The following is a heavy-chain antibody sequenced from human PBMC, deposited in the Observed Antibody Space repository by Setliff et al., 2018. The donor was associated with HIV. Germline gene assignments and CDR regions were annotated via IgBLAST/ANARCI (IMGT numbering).Heavy chain of an antibody. CDR3: ARVPSYGNSWYGAADF. D-gene: IGHD6-13*01. V-gene: IGHV4-38-2*01. Sequence: PSETLSLTCAVSGYSLKSGDFWGWIRQPPGKGLEWIGNIYHSGSTYYNPSLKSRVTISVDTSKNQFSLKVTSVTAADTAVYYCARVPSYGNSWYGAADFWGQGTMVTVSS. J-gene: IGHJ3*01. CDR1: GYSLKSGDF. CDR2: IYHSGST.